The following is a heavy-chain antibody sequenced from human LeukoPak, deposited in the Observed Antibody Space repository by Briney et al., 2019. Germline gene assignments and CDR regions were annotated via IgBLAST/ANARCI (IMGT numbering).Heavy chain of an antibody. J-gene: IGHJ4*02. Sequence: SETLSLTCTVSGDSINSLDLWSWVRQPPGKGLEWIGEMYLSGTTHSNPYVKSRVTISIDKSKNQFCLNLSSVTAADTAVYYCAGLVGRYSSGLYYYYFDYWGQGTLVTVSS. CDR2: MYLSGTT. CDR3: AGLVGRYSSGLYYYYFDY. CDR1: GDSINSLDL. D-gene: IGHD3-22*01. V-gene: IGHV4-4*02.